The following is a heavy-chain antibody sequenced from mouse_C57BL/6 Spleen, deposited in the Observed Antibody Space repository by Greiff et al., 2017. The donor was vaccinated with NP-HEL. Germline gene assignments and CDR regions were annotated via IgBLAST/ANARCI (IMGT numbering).Heavy chain of an antibody. CDR2: ISSGSSTI. CDR3: ARPGPTAQALAY. Sequence: EVKVVESGGGLVKPGGSLKLSCAASGFTFSDYGMHWVRQAPEKGLEWVAYISSGSSTIYYADTVKGRFTISRDNAKNTRFLQRTSLRSEDTAMYYCARPGPTAQALAYWGQGTLVTVSA. D-gene: IGHD3-2*02. CDR1: GFTFSDYG. V-gene: IGHV5-17*01. J-gene: IGHJ3*01.